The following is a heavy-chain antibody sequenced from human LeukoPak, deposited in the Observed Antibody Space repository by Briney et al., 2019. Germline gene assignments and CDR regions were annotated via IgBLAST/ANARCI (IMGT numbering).Heavy chain of an antibody. CDR2: MKPKNGGA. Sequence: EASVKVSCKTSGYAFTGFYIHWVRQAPGQGLEWMGRMKPKNGGANYSQRFQGRVTITRDTSMNTAYMGLSGLESDDTAIYYCARGGRDTSPYNWFDPWGQGTLVTVSS. V-gene: IGHV1-2*06. J-gene: IGHJ5*02. CDR1: GYAFTGFY. D-gene: IGHD2-2*01. CDR3: ARGGRDTSPYNWFDP.